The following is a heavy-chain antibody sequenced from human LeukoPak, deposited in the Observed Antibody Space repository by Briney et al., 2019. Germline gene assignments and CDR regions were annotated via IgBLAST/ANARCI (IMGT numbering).Heavy chain of an antibody. D-gene: IGHD3-16*01. V-gene: IGHV3-7*03. J-gene: IGHJ6*02. CDR3: ARGGGLDV. Sequence: GGSLRLSCAASGFTFSSYWMSWVRQAPGKGLEWVANIKQDGSEKYYVDSVKGRFTVSRDNAKNSLYLQMSNLRAEDTAVYFCARGGGLDVWGQGATVTVSS. CDR2: IKQDGSEK. CDR1: GFTFSSYW.